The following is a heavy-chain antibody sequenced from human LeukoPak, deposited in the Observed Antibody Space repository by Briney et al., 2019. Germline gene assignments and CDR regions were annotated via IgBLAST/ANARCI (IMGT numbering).Heavy chain of an antibody. D-gene: IGHD3-10*01. J-gene: IGHJ4*02. CDR2: IYYRGST. Sequence: SEILSLTCTVSGGSISNGSYYWDWIRQPPGKGLGWIGSIYYRGSTYYNPALKSRVTISVDTSKNQLSLKLSSVTAADTAVYYCVRQGYYGSGYIDYWGQGTLVTVSS. CDR3: VRQGYYGSGYIDY. V-gene: IGHV4-39*01. CDR1: GGSISNGSYY.